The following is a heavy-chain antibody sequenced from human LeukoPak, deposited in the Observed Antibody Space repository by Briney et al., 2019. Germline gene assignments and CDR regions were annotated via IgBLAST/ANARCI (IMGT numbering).Heavy chain of an antibody. J-gene: IGHJ4*02. V-gene: IGHV4-30-2*01. D-gene: IGHD2-2*01. Sequence: SETLSLTCTVSGGSISSYSWSWIRQPPGKGLEWIGYIYHSGSTYYNPSLKSRVTISVDRSKNQFSLKLSSVTAADTAVYYCARGNVVVPAVDYWDQGTLVTVSS. CDR2: IYHSGST. CDR3: ARGNVVVPAVDY. CDR1: GGSISSYS.